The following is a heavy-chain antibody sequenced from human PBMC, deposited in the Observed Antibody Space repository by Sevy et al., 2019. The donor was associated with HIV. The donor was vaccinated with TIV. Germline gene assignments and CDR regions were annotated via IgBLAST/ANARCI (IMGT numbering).Heavy chain of an antibody. J-gene: IGHJ2*01. CDR2: IGTAGDT. Sequence: GGSLRLSCAASGFSFGDYDMHWVRQLSGKGLEWVSSIGTAGDTYYQGSVEGRFTISRENATNSVYLQMRSLRAGDTATYYCVRGSPSGSEILRGSSNADNWYFDLWGRGTLVTVSS. CDR1: GFSFGDYD. CDR3: VRGSPSGSEILRGSSNADNWYFDL. V-gene: IGHV3-13*01. D-gene: IGHD3-10*01.